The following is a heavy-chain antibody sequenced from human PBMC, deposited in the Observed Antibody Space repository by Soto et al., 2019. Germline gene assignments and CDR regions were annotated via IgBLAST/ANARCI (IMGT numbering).Heavy chain of an antibody. CDR1: SGSLSNYY. D-gene: IGHD2-2*01. CDR2: IHYSGSA. CDR3: AEGRKPSKAWFDT. Sequence: QVQLQESGPGLVTPSETLSLTCSLSSGSLSNYYWSWVRQSPGKGLEWIGYIHYSGSANYNPSLESRVTLSVDRSKSQFSLRLTSVTAADTAVYFCAEGRKPSKAWFDTWGQGILVSVSS. V-gene: IGHV4-59*01. J-gene: IGHJ5*02.